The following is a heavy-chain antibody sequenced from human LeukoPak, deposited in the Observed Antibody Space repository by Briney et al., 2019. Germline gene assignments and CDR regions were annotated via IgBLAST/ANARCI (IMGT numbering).Heavy chain of an antibody. V-gene: IGHV4-59*08. J-gene: IGHJ4*02. CDR3: ARHIARGYSSGLQVDY. CDR2: IYCSGST. CDR1: GGSIRNYY. D-gene: IGHD6-19*01. Sequence: SETLSLTCTVSGGSIRNYYWSWIRQPPGKALEWIGYIYCSGSTKYNPSLQSRVTISVDTSKNQFSLKLSSVTAADTAVYYCARHIARGYSSGLQVDYWGQGTLVTVSS.